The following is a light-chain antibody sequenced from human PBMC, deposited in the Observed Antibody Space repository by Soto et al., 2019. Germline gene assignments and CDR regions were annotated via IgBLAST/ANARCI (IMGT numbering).Light chain of an antibody. V-gene: IGKV1-33*01. CDR1: QDIINY. CDR3: QQYDNLPSIT. Sequence: DIQMTQSPSSLSASVGDRVTITCQASQDIINYLNWYQQKPGKAPKLLIYDASNLETGVPSRFSGSGSGTDFTFTISSLQPEDIATYYCQQYDNLPSITFGQRTRLEIK. CDR2: DAS. J-gene: IGKJ5*01.